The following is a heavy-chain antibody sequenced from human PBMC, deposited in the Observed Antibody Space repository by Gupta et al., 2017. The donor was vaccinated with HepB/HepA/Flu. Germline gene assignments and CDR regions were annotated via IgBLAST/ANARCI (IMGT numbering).Heavy chain of an antibody. D-gene: IGHD3-9*01. V-gene: IGHV3-23*05. J-gene: IGHJ4*02. CDR2: IDRSATTT. CDR3: AKRYGAGGHFDH. CDR1: GFTFSSYA. Sequence: EVQLFESGGGLVHIGGSLRLSCAASGFTFSSYAMGWVRQGPGKGLEWVSNIDRSATTTHYADSVKGRFTISRDNSRNTLDLQMNSLRAEDTAVYYCAKRYGAGGHFDHWGQGTLVTVSS.